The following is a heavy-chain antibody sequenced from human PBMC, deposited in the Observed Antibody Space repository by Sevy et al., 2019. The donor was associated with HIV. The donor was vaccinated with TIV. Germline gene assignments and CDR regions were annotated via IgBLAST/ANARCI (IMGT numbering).Heavy chain of an antibody. Sequence: ASVKVSCKTSGYTFTSYGISWVRQAPGQGLEWMGWISAYNGNTNYAQKLQGRVTMTTDTSTSTAYMERRSLRSDDTAVYYCARDASPHYYDSSGYYSYDAFDIWGQGTMVTVSS. CDR3: ARDASPHYYDSSGYYSYDAFDI. CDR2: ISAYNGNT. V-gene: IGHV1-18*04. D-gene: IGHD3-22*01. J-gene: IGHJ3*02. CDR1: GYTFTSYG.